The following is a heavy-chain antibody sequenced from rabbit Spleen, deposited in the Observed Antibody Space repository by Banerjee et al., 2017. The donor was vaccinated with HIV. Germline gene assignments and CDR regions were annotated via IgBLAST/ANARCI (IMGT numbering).Heavy chain of an antibody. CDR1: GFSFSSSYY. CDR2: IYSSNPIT. V-gene: IGHV1S45*01. Sequence: QEQLEESGGDLVKPEGSLTLTCTASGFSFSSSYYMYWVRQAPGKGLEWIGCIYSSNPITWYASWAKCRFTISKTSSTTVTLQMTSLTDADTATYFCARGGYGGHIYSMGLWGQGTLVTVS. CDR3: ARGGYGGHIYSMGL. J-gene: IGHJ3*01. D-gene: IGHD4-2*01.